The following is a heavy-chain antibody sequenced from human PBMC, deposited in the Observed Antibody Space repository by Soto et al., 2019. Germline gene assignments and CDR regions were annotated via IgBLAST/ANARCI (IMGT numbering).Heavy chain of an antibody. D-gene: IGHD3-3*01. J-gene: IGHJ4*02. CDR3: AKVGGGDYDFWSGYRPLRYYFDY. Sequence: GGSLRLSCAASGFTFSSYAMSWVRQAPGKGLEWVSAISGSGGSTYYADSVKGRFTISRDNSKNTLYLQMNSLRAEDTAVYYCAKVGGGDYDFWSGYRPLRYYFDYWGQGTLVTVSS. CDR1: GFTFSSYA. CDR2: ISGSGGST. V-gene: IGHV3-23*01.